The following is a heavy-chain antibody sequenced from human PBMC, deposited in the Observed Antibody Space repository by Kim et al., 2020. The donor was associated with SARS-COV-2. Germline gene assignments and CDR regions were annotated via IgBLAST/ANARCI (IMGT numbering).Heavy chain of an antibody. Sequence: SVKVSCKASGGTFSSYAISWVRQAPGQGLEWMGGIIPIFGTANYAQKFQGRVTITADESTSTAYMELSSLRSEDTAVYYCARVKHAVRLGESGGYYFDYWGQGTLVTVSS. V-gene: IGHV1-69*13. CDR3: ARVKHAVRLGESGGYYFDY. J-gene: IGHJ4*02. CDR2: IIPIFGTA. D-gene: IGHD3-16*01. CDR1: GGTFSSYA.